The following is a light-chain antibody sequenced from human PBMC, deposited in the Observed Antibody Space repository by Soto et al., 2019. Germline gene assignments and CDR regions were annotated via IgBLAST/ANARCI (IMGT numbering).Light chain of an antibody. Sequence: EIVMTQSPATLSVSPGERATLSCRASQSIYSNLAWYQQKPGQAPRLLIYAASTRATGIPARFSGSGSGTEFTLPISSLQSVDFAVYSCQQYNTWPLTFGGGTNVEIK. V-gene: IGKV3-15*01. CDR2: AAS. CDR1: QSIYSN. J-gene: IGKJ4*01. CDR3: QQYNTWPLT.